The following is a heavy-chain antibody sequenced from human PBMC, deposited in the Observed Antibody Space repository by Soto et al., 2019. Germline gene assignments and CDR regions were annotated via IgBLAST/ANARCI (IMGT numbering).Heavy chain of an antibody. CDR2: IYSGGSA. V-gene: IGHV3-53*01. J-gene: IGHJ6*02. CDR3: ASASLLNYYYGMDV. Sequence: GGSLRLSCAASGFTVSSNYMSWVRQAPGKGLEWVSIIYSGGSAYYAASVKGRFTISRDTSKNTLYLQMNSLRAEDTAVYYCASASLLNYYYGMDVWGQGTTVTVSS. CDR1: GFTVSSNY. D-gene: IGHD2-2*01.